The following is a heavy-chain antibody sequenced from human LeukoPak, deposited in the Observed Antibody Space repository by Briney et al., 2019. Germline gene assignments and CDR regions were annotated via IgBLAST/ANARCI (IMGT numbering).Heavy chain of an antibody. CDR3: VRERVGSSSSVFFH. V-gene: IGHV3-7*01. J-gene: IGHJ4*02. Sequence: PGGSLRLSCAASGFTFSSYWMSWVRQAPGKGLEWVANINQDGSQRYYVDSVKGRFTISRDNAKGSLYLYMNSLRGDDTAVYYCVRERVGSSSSVFFHWGQGTLVTVSS. CDR2: INQDGSQR. CDR1: GFTFSSYW. D-gene: IGHD6-6*01.